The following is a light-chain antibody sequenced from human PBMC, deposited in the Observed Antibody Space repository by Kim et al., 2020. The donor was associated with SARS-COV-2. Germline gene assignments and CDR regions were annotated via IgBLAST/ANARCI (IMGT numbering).Light chain of an antibody. CDR2: EVS. CDR3: SSYTSSSTFV. CDR1: SSDIGTYTR. Sequence: PSVTISCTGTSSDIGTYTRVSWYQQSPGTAPKLMIYEVSNRPSGVPDRFSGSKSGNTASLTISGLQAKDEADYYCSSYTSSSTFVFGTGTKVTVL. V-gene: IGLV2-18*02. J-gene: IGLJ1*01.